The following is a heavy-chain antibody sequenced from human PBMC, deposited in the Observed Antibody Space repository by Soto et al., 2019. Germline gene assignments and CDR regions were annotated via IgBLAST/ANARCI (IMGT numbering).Heavy chain of an antibody. CDR3: ARVGGSFYGSWDS. J-gene: IGHJ4*02. CDR2: MAYDGNRE. V-gene: IGHV3-30-3*01. CDR1: GFTFSMYV. Sequence: QVQLVESGGGVVQPGRSLRLSCAASGFTFSMYVMHWVRQAPGKGLEWVAVMAYDGNREYYGDAVKGRFFVSRDNSKNTLYLQMNSLRTEDTSVSYCARVGGSFYGSWDSWGQGALVTVSS. D-gene: IGHD1-26*01.